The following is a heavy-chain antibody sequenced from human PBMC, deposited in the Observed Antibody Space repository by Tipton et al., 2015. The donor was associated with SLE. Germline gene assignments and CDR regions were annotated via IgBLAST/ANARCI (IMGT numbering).Heavy chain of an antibody. CDR2: ISAYNGNT. V-gene: IGHV1-18*01. CDR3: ARDRATQLVVPAANAFDI. Sequence: QSGPEVKKPGASVKVSCKASGYTFTSYGISWVRQAPGQGLEWMGWISAYNGNTNYAQKLQGRVTMTTDTSTSTAYMELRSLRSDDTAVYYCARDRATQLVVPAANAFDIWGQGTMVTVSS. D-gene: IGHD2-2*01. CDR1: GYTFTSYG. J-gene: IGHJ3*02.